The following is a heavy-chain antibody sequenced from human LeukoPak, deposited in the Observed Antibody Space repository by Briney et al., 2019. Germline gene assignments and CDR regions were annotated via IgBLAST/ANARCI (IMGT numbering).Heavy chain of an antibody. Sequence: ASVKVSCKTSGYTFTGYYVHWLRQAPEQGLEWMGRITPNSGDTIYAQKFQGRATMTRDTSISAAYMELSSLTSDDTAIYYCARDLVGAIWSAGFWGQGTLVTVSS. CDR1: GYTFTGYY. V-gene: IGHV1-2*06. CDR2: ITPNSGDT. CDR3: ARDLVGAIWSAGF. D-gene: IGHD3-3*01. J-gene: IGHJ4*02.